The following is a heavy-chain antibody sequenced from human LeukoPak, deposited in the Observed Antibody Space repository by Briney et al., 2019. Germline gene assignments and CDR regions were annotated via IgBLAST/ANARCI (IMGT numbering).Heavy chain of an antibody. D-gene: IGHD4-17*01. J-gene: IGHJ4*02. CDR3: ARGGRATVTTLWYFDY. Sequence: PGGSLRLSCAASGFTFDDYAMHWVRQAPGKGLEWVSGISWNSGSIGYADSVKGRFTISRDNAKNSLYLQMNSLRAEDTAVYYCARGGRATVTTLWYFDYWGQGTLVTVSS. CDR1: GFTFDDYA. V-gene: IGHV3-9*01. CDR2: ISWNSGSI.